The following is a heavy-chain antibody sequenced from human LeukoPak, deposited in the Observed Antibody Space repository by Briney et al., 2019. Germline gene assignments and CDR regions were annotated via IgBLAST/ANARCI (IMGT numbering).Heavy chain of an antibody. CDR3: ARHSWSGGSTNWFDP. D-gene: IGHD5-12*01. V-gene: IGHV4-38-2*01. Sequence: PGGSLRLSCAVSGYPFSDHYIDWVRQPPGKGLEWIGSIYYSGSTYYNPSLKSRVTISVDTSKNQFSLKLSSVTAADTAVYYCARHSWSGGSTNWFDPWGQGTLVTVSS. CDR2: IYYSGST. CDR1: GYPFSDHY. J-gene: IGHJ5*02.